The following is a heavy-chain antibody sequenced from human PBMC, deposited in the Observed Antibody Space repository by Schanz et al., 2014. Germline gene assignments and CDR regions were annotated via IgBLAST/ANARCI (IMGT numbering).Heavy chain of an antibody. Sequence: QVQLVESGGGVVQPGRSLRLSCAASGFTFRSYGVHWVRQAPGKGLEWVAVIWYNGSNKYYADSVRGRFTISRDNSKNTLYLQMNNLRAEDTTVYYCARDRVGAGSYFDYWGQGTLVTVSS. CDR3: ARDRVGAGSYFDY. V-gene: IGHV3-33*01. D-gene: IGHD6-19*01. CDR1: GFTFRSYG. CDR2: IWYNGSNK. J-gene: IGHJ4*02.